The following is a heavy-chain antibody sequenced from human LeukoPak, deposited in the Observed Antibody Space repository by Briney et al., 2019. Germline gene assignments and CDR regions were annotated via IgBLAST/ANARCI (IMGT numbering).Heavy chain of an antibody. CDR3: ARDGSEPDYGDYFDY. CDR1: GFTFSSYA. J-gene: IGHJ4*02. V-gene: IGHV3-23*01. D-gene: IGHD4-17*01. CDR2: ISGSGGST. Sequence: GGSLRLSCAASGFTFSSYAMSWVRQAPGKGLEWVSAISGSGGSTYYADSVKGRFTISRDNSKNTLYLQMNSLRAEDTAVYYCARDGSEPDYGDYFDYWGQGTLVTVSS.